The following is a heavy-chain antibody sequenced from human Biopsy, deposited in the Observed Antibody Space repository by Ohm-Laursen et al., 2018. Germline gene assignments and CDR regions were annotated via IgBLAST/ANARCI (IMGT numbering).Heavy chain of an antibody. D-gene: IGHD3-3*01. CDR2: IFDAGAT. CDR1: GASVRGYY. V-gene: IGHV4-59*02. CDR3: ARVRGSGFFAFDI. J-gene: IGHJ3*02. Sequence: SETLSLTCSVPGASVRGYYWSWIRQTSGTGLAWIGHIFDAGATTYSPSPSLQGRVPLSIATSEDTFSLALTSLTRADPGVYYCARVRGSGFFAFDIWGRGTTVSVSS.